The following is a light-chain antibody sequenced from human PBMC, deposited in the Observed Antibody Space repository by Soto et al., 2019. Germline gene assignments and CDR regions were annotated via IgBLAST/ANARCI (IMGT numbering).Light chain of an antibody. V-gene: IGKV3-11*01. Sequence: EVVLTQSPANLYLSPGERATLSCRASQSVRTSLAWYQHKPGQAPRLVIYDASLRANGVPARFGGSGSGTDFTLTINSLEPEDFAVYYCQQRNVWPPITCGQGTRLEIK. CDR1: QSVRTS. J-gene: IGKJ5*01. CDR3: QQRNVWPPIT. CDR2: DAS.